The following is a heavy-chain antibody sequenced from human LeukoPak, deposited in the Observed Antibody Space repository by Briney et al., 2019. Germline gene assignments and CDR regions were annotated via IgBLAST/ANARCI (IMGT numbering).Heavy chain of an antibody. Sequence: SETLSLTCTVSGGSISSSSYYWGWIRQPPGKGLEWIGSIYYSGSTYYNPSLKSRVTISVNTSKNQFSLKLSSVTAADTAVYYCARGIVTGTTGAHNWFDPWGQGTLVTVSS. V-gene: IGHV4-39*07. CDR3: ARGIVTGTTGAHNWFDP. CDR2: IYYSGST. J-gene: IGHJ5*02. D-gene: IGHD1-7*01. CDR1: GGSISSSSYY.